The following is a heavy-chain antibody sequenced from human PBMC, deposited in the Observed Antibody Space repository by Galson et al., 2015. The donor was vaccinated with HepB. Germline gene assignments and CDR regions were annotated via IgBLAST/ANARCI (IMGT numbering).Heavy chain of an antibody. CDR2: IDWDDDK. J-gene: IGHJ4*02. CDR1: GFSLSTSKMR. V-gene: IGHV2-70*04. D-gene: IGHD2-21*01. Sequence: PALVKPTQTLTLTCTFSGFSLSTSKMRVSWIRQPPGKALEWLARIDWDDDKFYSTSLKTRLTISKDTSKNQVVLTMTNMDPVDTATHYCARIGDCGGDCYLDHWGQGTLVTVSS. CDR3: ARIGDCGGDCYLDH.